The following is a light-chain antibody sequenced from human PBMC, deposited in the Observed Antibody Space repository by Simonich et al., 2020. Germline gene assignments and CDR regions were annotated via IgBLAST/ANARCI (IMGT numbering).Light chain of an antibody. CDR2: LNSDGSH. Sequence: QLVLTQSPSASASLGASVKLTCTLSSGHSSYAIAWHQQQPEKGPRYWMKLNSDGSHSKGDGSPDRFSGSSSGAERYLTISSLQSEDEADYYCQTWGTGIVVFGGGTKLTVL. J-gene: IGLJ2*01. CDR3: QTWGTGIVV. CDR1: SGHSSYA. V-gene: IGLV4-69*01.